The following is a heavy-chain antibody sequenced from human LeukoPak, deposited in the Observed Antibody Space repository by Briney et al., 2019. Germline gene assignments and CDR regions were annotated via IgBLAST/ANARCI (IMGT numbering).Heavy chain of an antibody. Sequence: PSETLSLTCTVSGDSVSSTGYYWGWIRQPPGKGLEWIGTIYYSGSTYYNPSLKSRVTMSEDTSRNQFSLRLSSVNAADTAVYYCALGRFGEFDFDYWGQGTLVTVSS. V-gene: IGHV4-39*01. CDR3: ALGRFGEFDFDY. CDR1: GDSVSSTGYY. J-gene: IGHJ4*02. D-gene: IGHD3-10*01. CDR2: IYYSGST.